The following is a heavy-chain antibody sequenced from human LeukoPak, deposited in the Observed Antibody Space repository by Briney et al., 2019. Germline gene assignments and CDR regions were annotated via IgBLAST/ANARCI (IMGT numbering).Heavy chain of an antibody. V-gene: IGHV4-39*01. CDR2: VYYGGST. D-gene: IGHD3-10*01. Sequence: SETLSLTCTVSGGSISSSDYYWGWIRQPPGKGLEWIGSVYYGGSTYYNPSLKRGVTISADASKNQFSLKLTSVTAADTAVYFCARPYNSGSYTPFDYWGQGTLVTVSS. CDR1: GGSISSSDYY. CDR3: ARPYNSGSYTPFDY. J-gene: IGHJ4*02.